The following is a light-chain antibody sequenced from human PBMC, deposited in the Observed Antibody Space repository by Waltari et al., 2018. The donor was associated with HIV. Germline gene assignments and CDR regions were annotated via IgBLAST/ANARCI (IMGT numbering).Light chain of an antibody. CDR3: CSYAGSSTLV. CDR1: SSDVGSYNL. V-gene: IGLV2-23*02. J-gene: IGLJ2*01. Sequence: QSALTQPASVSGSPGQSITIPCTGTSSDVGSYNLVSWYQQHPGKAPKLMIYEVSKRPSGVSNRFSGSKSGNTASLTISGLQAEDEADYYCCSYAGSSTLVFGGGTKLTVL. CDR2: EVS.